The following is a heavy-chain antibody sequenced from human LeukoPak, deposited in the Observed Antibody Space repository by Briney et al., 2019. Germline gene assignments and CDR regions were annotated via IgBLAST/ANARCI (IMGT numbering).Heavy chain of an antibody. CDR1: GGSFSGYY. CDR3: ARHYYDSSGYFHYYYGMDV. J-gene: IGHJ6*02. D-gene: IGHD3-22*01. Sequence: PSETLSLTCAVYGGSFSGYYWSWIRQPPGKGLEWIGEINHSGSTNYNPSLKSRVTISVDTSKNQFSLKLSSVTAADTAVYYCARHYYDSSGYFHYYYGMDVWGQGTTVTVSS. V-gene: IGHV4-34*01. CDR2: INHSGST.